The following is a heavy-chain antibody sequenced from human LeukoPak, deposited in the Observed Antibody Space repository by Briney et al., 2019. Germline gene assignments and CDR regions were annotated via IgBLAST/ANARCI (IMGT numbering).Heavy chain of an antibody. CDR1: GFTFSSYS. Sequence: GGSLRLSCAASGFTFSSYSMNWVRQAPGKGLEWVSSISSSSSNIYYAASVKGRFTISRDNAKNSLYLQMNSLRAEDTAVYYCARSSGWYYFDYWGQGTLVTVSS. J-gene: IGHJ4*02. V-gene: IGHV3-21*01. D-gene: IGHD6-19*01. CDR3: ARSSGWYYFDY. CDR2: ISSSSSNI.